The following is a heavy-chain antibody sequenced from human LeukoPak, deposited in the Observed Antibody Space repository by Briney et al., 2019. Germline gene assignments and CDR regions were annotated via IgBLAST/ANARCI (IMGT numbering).Heavy chain of an antibody. CDR2: INPSGGST. CDR3: TRSSGYDDGDY. J-gene: IGHJ4*02. D-gene: IGHD5-12*01. V-gene: IGHV1-46*03. Sequence: VASVKVSCXASGYTFTSYYMHWVRQAPGQGLVWMGIINPSGGSTNYAQKFQGRVTMTRDTSTSTVYMELSSLRSEDTAVYYCTRSSGYDDGDYWGQGTLVTVSS. CDR1: GYTFTSYY.